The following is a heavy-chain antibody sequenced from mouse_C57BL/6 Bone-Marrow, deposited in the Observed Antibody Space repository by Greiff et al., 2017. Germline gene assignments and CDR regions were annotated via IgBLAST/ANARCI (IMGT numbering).Heavy chain of an antibody. CDR1: GFSFNTYA. Sequence: EVQLVESGGGLVQPKGSLKLSCAASGFSFNTYAMNWVRQAPGKGLEWVARIRSKSNNYATYSADSVKDRFTISRDDSESMLYLQMNNLKTEDTAMYYCVRGRQLRLRRAYWGQGTLVTVSA. J-gene: IGHJ3*01. V-gene: IGHV10-1*01. D-gene: IGHD3-2*02. CDR3: VRGRQLRLRRAY. CDR2: IRSKSNNYAT.